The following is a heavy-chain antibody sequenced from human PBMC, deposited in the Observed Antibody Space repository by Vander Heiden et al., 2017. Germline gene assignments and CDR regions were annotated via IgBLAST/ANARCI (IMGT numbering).Heavy chain of an antibody. CDR1: GFTFSSEA. D-gene: IGHD3-22*01. CDR3: ARGITMIFNWFDP. Sequence: EVQLLESGGGLVQPGGSLRLSCAASGFTFSSEAMSWVRQAPGKGLEWVSAISGSGGSTYYADSVKGRFTISRDNSKNTLYLQMNSLRAEDTAVYYCARGITMIFNWFDPWGQGTLVTVSS. CDR2: ISGSGGST. V-gene: IGHV3-23*01. J-gene: IGHJ5*02.